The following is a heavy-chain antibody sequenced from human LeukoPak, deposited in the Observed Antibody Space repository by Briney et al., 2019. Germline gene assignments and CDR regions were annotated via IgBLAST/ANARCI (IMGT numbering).Heavy chain of an antibody. CDR2: ISAYNGNT. CDR1: GYTFTSYG. Sequence: GVSVKVSCKASGYTFTSYGISWVRQAPGQGLEWMGWISAYNGNTNYAQKLQGRVTMTTDTSTSTAYMELRSLRSDDTAVYYCARDKGDIVVVVAARHSDAFDIWGQGTMVTVSS. CDR3: ARDKGDIVVVVAARHSDAFDI. J-gene: IGHJ3*02. D-gene: IGHD2-15*01. V-gene: IGHV1-18*01.